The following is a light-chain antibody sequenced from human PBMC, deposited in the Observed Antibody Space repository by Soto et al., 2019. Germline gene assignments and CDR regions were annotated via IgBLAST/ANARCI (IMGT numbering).Light chain of an antibody. CDR2: YDD. CDR3: ASWDDSLNGVV. J-gene: IGLJ2*01. V-gene: IGLV1-36*01. Sequence: QSVLSQPPSVSEAPRRRVTISCSGGSSNIGNNAVNWYQQLPGKPPKLLIYYDDLLPSGVSDRFSGSKSGTSASLAISGLQSEDEADYYCASWDDSLNGVVFGGGTKLTVL. CDR1: SSNIGNNA.